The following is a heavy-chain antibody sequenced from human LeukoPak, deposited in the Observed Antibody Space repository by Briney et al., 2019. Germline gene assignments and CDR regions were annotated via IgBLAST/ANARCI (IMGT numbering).Heavy chain of an antibody. CDR3: AKDSGFDYYDSSGYYPDY. D-gene: IGHD3-22*01. CDR2: IRYDGSNK. J-gene: IGHJ4*02. V-gene: IGHV3-30*02. Sequence: GGSLRLSCAASGFTFSSYGMHWVRQAPGKGLEWVAFIRYDGSNKYYADSVKGRFTISRDNSKNTLYLQMNSLRAEDTAVYYCAKDSGFDYYDSSGYYPDYWGQGTLVTVSS. CDR1: GFTFSSYG.